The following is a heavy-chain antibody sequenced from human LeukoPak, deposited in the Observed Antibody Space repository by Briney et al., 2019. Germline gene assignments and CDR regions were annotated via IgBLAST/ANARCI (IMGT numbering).Heavy chain of an antibody. V-gene: IGHV4-59*01. CDR2: IYYSGST. CDR1: GGSISSYY. D-gene: IGHD5-18*01. CDR3: ARGAAGYSYG. Sequence: SETLSLTCTVSGGSISSYYWSWIRHPTGKGREWIGHIYYSGSTNYNPPLKRPVTISIDTSKNQFSLRLSSVTAADTAVYYCARGAAGYSYGWGQRTLVTVSS. J-gene: IGHJ4*02.